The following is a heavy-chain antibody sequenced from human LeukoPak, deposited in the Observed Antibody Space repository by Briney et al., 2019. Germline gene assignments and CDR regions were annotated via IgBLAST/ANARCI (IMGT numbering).Heavy chain of an antibody. D-gene: IGHD3-16*02. CDR2: ISTNTGDP. CDR1: GHTFTNYA. Sequence: ASVKVSCKASGHTFTNYAMNWVRQAPGQGLEWMGWISTNTGDPTYAQDFTGRCVFSVDTSVSTAYLQISSLKAEDTAVYYCARAYQPLGGLSFPDSWGQGTLVTVSS. CDR3: ARAYQPLGGLSFPDS. J-gene: IGHJ5*01. V-gene: IGHV7-4-1*02.